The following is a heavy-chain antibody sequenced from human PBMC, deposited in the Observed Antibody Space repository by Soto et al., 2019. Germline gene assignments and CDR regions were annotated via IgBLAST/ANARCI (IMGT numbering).Heavy chain of an antibody. V-gene: IGHV3-23*01. CDR3: AKGDSGSSLGY. J-gene: IGHJ4*02. D-gene: IGHD1-26*01. CDR1: GFTFGSYA. CDR2: ISGSGGST. Sequence: GGSLRLSCAASGFTFGSYAMSWVRQAPGKGLEWVSAISGSGGSTYYADSVKGRFTISRDNSKNTLYLQMNSLRAEDTAVYYCAKGDSGSSLGYWGQGTLVTVSS.